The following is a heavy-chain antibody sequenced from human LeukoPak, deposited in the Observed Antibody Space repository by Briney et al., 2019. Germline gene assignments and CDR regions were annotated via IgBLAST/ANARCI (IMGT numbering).Heavy chain of an antibody. D-gene: IGHD2-8*01. CDR3: ARVWSDCTLPRCYKGIFDY. CDR1: GGPFRGIEDY. J-gene: IGHJ4*02. V-gene: IGHV4-31*03. Sequence: PSETLSVTSTVPGGPFRGIEDYSGCIRHHPGSGLEWLCFSDQSVSNYYNTSRMSGFTISSDTSRSQCSLKLNSVTAADTAFYYCARVWSDCTLPRCYKGIFDYWGQGTLVTVSS. CDR2: SDQSVSN.